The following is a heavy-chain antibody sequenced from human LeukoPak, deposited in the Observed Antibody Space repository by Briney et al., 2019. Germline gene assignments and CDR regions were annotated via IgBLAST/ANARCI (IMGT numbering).Heavy chain of an antibody. V-gene: IGHV3-23*01. CDR3: AKAHRDLTGSDY. J-gene: IGHJ4*02. Sequence: GGSLRLSCAASGFTFSSYAMSWVRQAPGKGLEWVSAISGSGGSTYYADSVKGRFTISRDNSKNTLYLQMNSLRAEDTAVYSCAKAHRDLTGSDYWGQGTLVTVSS. D-gene: IGHD3-9*01. CDR2: ISGSGGST. CDR1: GFTFSSYA.